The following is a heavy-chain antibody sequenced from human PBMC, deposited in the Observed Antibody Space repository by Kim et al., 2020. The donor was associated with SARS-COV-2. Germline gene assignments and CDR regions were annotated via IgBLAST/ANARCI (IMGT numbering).Heavy chain of an antibody. V-gene: IGHV1-8*01. CDR1: GYTFTSYD. Sequence: ASVKVSCKASGYTFTSYDINWVRQATGQGLEWMGWMNPNSGNTGYAQKFQGRVTMTRNTSISTAYMELSSLRSEDTAVYYCARGRWELLRSYYYYGMDVWGQGTTVTVSS. CDR2: MNPNSGNT. J-gene: IGHJ6*02. D-gene: IGHD1-26*01. CDR3: ARGRWELLRSYYYYGMDV.